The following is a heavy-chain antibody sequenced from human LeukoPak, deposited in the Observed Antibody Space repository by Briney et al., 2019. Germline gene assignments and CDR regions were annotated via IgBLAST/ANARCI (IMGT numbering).Heavy chain of an antibody. CDR3: ARVKGIVVVVAANPWRNWFDP. CDR1: GYSISSGYY. CDR2: IYHSGST. Sequence: SETLSLTCTVSGYSISSGYYWGWIRQPPGKGLEWIGSIYHSGSTYYNPSLKSRVTISVDTSKNQFSLKLSSVTAADTAVYYCARVKGIVVVVAANPWRNWFDPWGQGTLVTVSS. V-gene: IGHV4-38-2*02. J-gene: IGHJ5*02. D-gene: IGHD2-15*01.